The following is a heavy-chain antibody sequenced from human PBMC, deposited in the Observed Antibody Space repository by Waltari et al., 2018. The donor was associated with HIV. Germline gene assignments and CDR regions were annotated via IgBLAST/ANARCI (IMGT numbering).Heavy chain of an antibody. Sequence: GTSLTMSCKNSGYLFSTHAISWVRWAPGRGLEWVGWINTFTNYTKSARSFQARVTMSSDPSTKPSYMQLTRLTSDDSAIYYCARDRDLKYDNGFALIYWGQGTLVSVSS. CDR1: GYLFSTHA. J-gene: IGHJ4*02. V-gene: IGHV1-18*01. D-gene: IGHD1-1*01. CDR3: ARDRDLKYDNGFALIY. CDR2: INTFTNYT.